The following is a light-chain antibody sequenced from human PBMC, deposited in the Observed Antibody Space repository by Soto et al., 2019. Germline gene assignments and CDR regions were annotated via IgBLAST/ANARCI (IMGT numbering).Light chain of an antibody. J-gene: IGKJ2*01. V-gene: IGKV3-20*01. CDR2: GTS. CDR1: QSVSSSY. Sequence: EIVLTQSPGTLSLSPGERATLSCRASQSVSSSYLAWYQQKPGQAPRLLIYGTSSRATGIPDRFSGSGSGTDFTLTISRLEPEDVAVDYCQQYGSSPYTFGQGTKLESK. CDR3: QQYGSSPYT.